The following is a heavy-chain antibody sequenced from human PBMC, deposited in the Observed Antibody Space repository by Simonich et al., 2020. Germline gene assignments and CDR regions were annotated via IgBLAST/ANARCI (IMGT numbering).Heavy chain of an antibody. CDR2: MNPTRGGT. D-gene: IGHD7-27*01. CDR1: GYTFTCYY. V-gene: IGHV1-2*02. J-gene: IGHJ3*02. Sequence: QVQLVQSGAEVNKPGASVKVSCKASGYTFTCYYMHWVRQAPGQGLGGMGWMNPTRGGTNDAQKLEGRVTMTRDTSISTAYMELSRLRSDDTAVYYCARGRLTGDKGAFDIWGQGTMVTVSS. CDR3: ARGRLTGDKGAFDI.